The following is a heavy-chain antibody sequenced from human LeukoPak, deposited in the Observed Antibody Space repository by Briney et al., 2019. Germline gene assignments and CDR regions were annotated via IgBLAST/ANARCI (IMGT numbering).Heavy chain of an antibody. CDR3: ARVPVVAGRSFDY. J-gene: IGHJ4*02. CDR2: MNPNSGNT. CDR1: GYTFTSYD. V-gene: IGHV1-8*01. Sequence: ASVEVSCKASGYTFTSYDINWVRQATGQGLEWMGWMNPNSGNTGYAQKFQGRVTMTRNTSISTAYMELSSLRSEDTAVYYCARVPVVAGRSFDYWGQGTLVTVSS. D-gene: IGHD6-19*01.